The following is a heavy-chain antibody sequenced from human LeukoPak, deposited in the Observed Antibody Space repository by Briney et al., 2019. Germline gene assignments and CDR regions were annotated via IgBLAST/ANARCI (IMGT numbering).Heavy chain of an antibody. CDR2: ISCYNGKT. D-gene: IGHD3-10*01. V-gene: IGHV1-18*01. J-gene: IGHJ4*02. CDR1: GYTFTSYD. CDR3: ARDIGVSQFDY. Sequence: ASVKVSCKASGYTFTSYDINWLRQATGQGLEWMGWISCYNGKTEYAQKFQGRVTMTTDTSTSTVYMELRSLTSDDTAMYYCARDIGVSQFDYWGQGTRVTVSS.